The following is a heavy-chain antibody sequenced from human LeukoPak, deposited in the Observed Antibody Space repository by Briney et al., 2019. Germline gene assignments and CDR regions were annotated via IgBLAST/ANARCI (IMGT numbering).Heavy chain of an antibody. CDR2: IWSDGSNK. CDR3: AKDAQRGFDYSNSLEY. Sequence: GGSLRLSCAASGFTFSHYGFHWVRQAPGKGLEWVAVIWSDGSNKYYGDSVKGRLIIYRDDSQNTVYLQMNSLRAEDTGVYYCAKDAQRGFDYSNSLEYWGQGSLVTVSS. CDR1: GFTFSHYG. D-gene: IGHD4-11*01. J-gene: IGHJ4*02. V-gene: IGHV3-33*06.